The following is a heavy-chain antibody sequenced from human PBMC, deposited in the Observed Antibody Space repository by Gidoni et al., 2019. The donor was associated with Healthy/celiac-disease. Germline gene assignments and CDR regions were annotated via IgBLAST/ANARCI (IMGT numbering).Heavy chain of an antibody. D-gene: IGHD3-9*01. V-gene: IGHV3-7*01. CDR3: ARDFIRYDILTVPISW. CDR2: IKQDGSEK. CDR1: VLTFSRYW. Sequence: EVRLVESGGGLVQPGGSLRLSCAGSVLTFSRYWISCVRQAPGKGLEWVDNIKQDGSEKYYVDTLKGRFTISRDNAKNSLYLQMHSLRAEDTAVYYCARDFIRYDILTVPISWWGQGTLVTVSS. J-gene: IGHJ4*02.